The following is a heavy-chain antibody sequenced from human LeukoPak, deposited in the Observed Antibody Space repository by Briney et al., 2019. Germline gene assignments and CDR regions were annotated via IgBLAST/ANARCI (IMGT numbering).Heavy chain of an antibody. CDR3: ARGSSSSFDY. CDR2: INPSGGST. V-gene: IGHV1-46*01. J-gene: IGHJ4*02. CDR1: GYTFTSYY. D-gene: IGHD6-6*01. Sequence: ASVKVSCNASGYTFTSYYMHWVRQAPGQGLEWMGKINPSGGSTSCAQRFQGRVIMTRDMSTSTVYMELNSLRSEDTAVYYCARGSSSSFDYWGQGTLVTVSS.